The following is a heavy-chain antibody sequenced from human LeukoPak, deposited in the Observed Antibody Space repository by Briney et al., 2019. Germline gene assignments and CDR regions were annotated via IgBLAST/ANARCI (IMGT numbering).Heavy chain of an antibody. Sequence: SVKVSCKASGGTFSSYAISWVRQAPGQGLEWMGGIIPIFGTANYAQKFQGRVTITADESTSTAYMELSSLRSEDTAVYYCARAEQWLVLIGAFDIWGQGTMVTVSS. D-gene: IGHD6-19*01. CDR2: IIPIFGTA. CDR1: GGTFSSYA. CDR3: ARAEQWLVLIGAFDI. V-gene: IGHV1-69*13. J-gene: IGHJ3*02.